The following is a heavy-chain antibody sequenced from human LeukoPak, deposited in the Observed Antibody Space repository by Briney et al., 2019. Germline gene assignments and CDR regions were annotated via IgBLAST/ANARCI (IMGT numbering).Heavy chain of an antibody. CDR3: ARGDEWAFDY. CDR2: INTDGSST. CDR1: GFTFSSYW. Sequence: GGSLRLSCAAAGFTFSSYWMHWVRQAPGKGLVWVSRINTDGSSTIYADSVKGRFTVSRDNAKNTLYLQMNSLRADDTAVYACARGDEWAFDYWAQGTLVTVSS. D-gene: IGHD1-26*01. V-gene: IGHV3-74*01. J-gene: IGHJ4*02.